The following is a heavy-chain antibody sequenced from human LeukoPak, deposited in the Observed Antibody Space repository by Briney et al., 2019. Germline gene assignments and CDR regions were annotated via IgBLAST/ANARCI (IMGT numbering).Heavy chain of an antibody. V-gene: IGHV3-23*01. CDR3: AKGLFDSSGYRDY. J-gene: IGHJ4*02. Sequence: GGSLRLSCAASGFTFSSYAMSWVRQAPGKGLEWVSAISGSGGSTYYADSAKGRFTISRDNSKNTLYLQMNSLRAEDTAVYYCAKGLFDSSGYRDYWGQGTLVTVSS. CDR2: ISGSGGST. CDR1: GFTFSSYA. D-gene: IGHD3-22*01.